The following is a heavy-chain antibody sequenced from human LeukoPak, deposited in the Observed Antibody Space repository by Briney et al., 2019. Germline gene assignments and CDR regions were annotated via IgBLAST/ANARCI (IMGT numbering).Heavy chain of an antibody. Sequence: GASVKVSCKASGYTFTSYYMHWVRQAPGQGLEWMGIINPSGGSTSYAQKFQGRVTMTRDMSTSTVYMELSSLRSEDTAVYYCAAARRDSSGYHYEVYWGQGTLVTVSS. V-gene: IGHV1-46*01. CDR2: INPSGGST. CDR1: GYTFTSYY. CDR3: AAARRDSSGYHYEVY. J-gene: IGHJ4*02. D-gene: IGHD3-22*01.